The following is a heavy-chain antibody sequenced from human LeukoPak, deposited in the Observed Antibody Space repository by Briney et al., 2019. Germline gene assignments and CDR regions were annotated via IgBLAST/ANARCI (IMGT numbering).Heavy chain of an antibody. V-gene: IGHV3-30*03. Sequence: GGSLRLSCAASGFTFSSYGVHWVRQAPGKGLEWVAVISYDGSEKYYEDSVKGRFTISRDNSKNTLYLQMNSLRAEDTAVYYCARRRGYGSGFDYWGQGTLVTVSS. CDR2: ISYDGSEK. CDR3: ARRRGYGSGFDY. D-gene: IGHD6-19*01. J-gene: IGHJ4*02. CDR1: GFTFSSYG.